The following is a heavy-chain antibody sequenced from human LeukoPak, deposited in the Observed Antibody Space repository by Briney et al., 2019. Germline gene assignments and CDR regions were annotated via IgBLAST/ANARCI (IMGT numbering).Heavy chain of an antibody. J-gene: IGHJ4*02. D-gene: IGHD3-22*01. CDR1: GGSFSGYY. CDR3: ARASYYYDSSGYVNY. Sequence: PSETLSLTCAVYGGSFSGYYWSWIRQPPGKGLEWIGEINHSGSTNYNPSLKSRVTISVDTSKNQFSLKPSSVTAADTAVYYCARASYYYDSSGYVNYWGQGTLVTVSS. CDR2: INHSGST. V-gene: IGHV4-34*01.